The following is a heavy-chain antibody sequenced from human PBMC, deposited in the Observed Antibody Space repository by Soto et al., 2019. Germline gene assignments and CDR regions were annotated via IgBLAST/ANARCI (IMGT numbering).Heavy chain of an antibody. D-gene: IGHD2-15*01. CDR3: ARGLYCSGGSCYSRQYYFEY. J-gene: IGHJ4*02. CDR2: INHSGST. V-gene: IGHV4-34*01. Sequence: SETLSLTCAVYGGSFSGYYWSWIGQPPGKGLQWIGEINHSGSTNYNPSLKSRVTISVDTSKNQFSLKLSSVTAADTAVYYCARGLYCSGGSCYSRQYYFEYWGQGTLVTLSS. CDR1: GGSFSGYY.